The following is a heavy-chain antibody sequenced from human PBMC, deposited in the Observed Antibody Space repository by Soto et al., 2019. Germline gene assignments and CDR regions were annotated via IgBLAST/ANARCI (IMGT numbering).Heavy chain of an antibody. CDR3: ARVEYSSSSVPLDY. V-gene: IGHV1-69*01. Sequence: QMQLVQSGAEVKKPWSSVKVSCKASGGTFSSYAISWVRQAPGQGLEWMGGIIPIFGTANYAQKSQGRVTITADEYTRTAYMELSSLRSDDTAVYYCARVEYSSSSVPLDYWGQGTLVTVSS. CDR1: GGTFSSYA. CDR2: IIPIFGTA. D-gene: IGHD6-6*01. J-gene: IGHJ4*02.